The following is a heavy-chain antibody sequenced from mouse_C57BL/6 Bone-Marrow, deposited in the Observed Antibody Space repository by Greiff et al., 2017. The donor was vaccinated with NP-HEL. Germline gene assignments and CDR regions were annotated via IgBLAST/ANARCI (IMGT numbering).Heavy chain of an antibody. CDR3: ARALTPRVYYFDY. Sequence: QVQLQQPGAELVKPGASVKLSCKASGYTFTSYWMHWVKQRPGQGLEWIGMIHPNSGSTNYNEKFKSKATLTVDKSSSTAYMQLSSLTSEDSAVYYCARALTPRVYYFDYWGQGTTLTVSS. V-gene: IGHV1-64*01. D-gene: IGHD1-1*01. J-gene: IGHJ2*01. CDR1: GYTFTSYW. CDR2: IHPNSGST.